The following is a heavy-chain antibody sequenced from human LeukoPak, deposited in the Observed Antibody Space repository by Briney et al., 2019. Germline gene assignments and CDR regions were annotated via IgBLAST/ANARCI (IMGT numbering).Heavy chain of an antibody. J-gene: IGHJ1*01. V-gene: IGHV1-2*02. Sequence: ASVKVSCKASGYTFSGYYIHWVRQAPGRGLEWVGWINARNGDTNYAQKFQGRVILTRGTSITTSYMEVISLTSDDTAVYYCARASLASAGTRFWGQGTLVIVSS. CDR2: INARNGDT. D-gene: IGHD6-13*01. CDR1: GYTFSGYY. CDR3: ARASLASAGTRF.